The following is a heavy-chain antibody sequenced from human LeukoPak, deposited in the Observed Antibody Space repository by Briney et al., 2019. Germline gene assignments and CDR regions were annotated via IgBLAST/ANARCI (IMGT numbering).Heavy chain of an antibody. CDR1: GYTFTSYG. J-gene: IGHJ6*03. V-gene: IGHV1-18*01. D-gene: IGHD3-10*01. CDR3: ARDLKRAEWLGESDYYMDV. CDR2: ISAYNGNT. Sequence: ASVKVSCKASGYTFTSYGISWVRQAPGQGLEWMGWISAYNGNTNYAQKLQGRVTMTTDTSTSTAYMELRSLRSDDTAVYYCARDLKRAEWLGESDYYMDVWGKGTTVTVSS.